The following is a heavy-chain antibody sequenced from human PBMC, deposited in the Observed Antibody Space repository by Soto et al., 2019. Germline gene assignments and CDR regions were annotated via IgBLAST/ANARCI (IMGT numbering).Heavy chain of an antibody. J-gene: IGHJ4*02. CDR1: GYTFTSYG. V-gene: IGHV1-18*04. Sequence: ASVKVSCKGSGYTFTSYGISWVRQAPGQGLEWMGWIDVNTNYAQKFQGRVTMTTDTSTSTAYLELRSLRSDDTAVYYCARESMSYDYSSLRYWGQGTLVTVSS. D-gene: IGHD4-4*01. CDR2: IDVNT. CDR3: ARESMSYDYSSLRY.